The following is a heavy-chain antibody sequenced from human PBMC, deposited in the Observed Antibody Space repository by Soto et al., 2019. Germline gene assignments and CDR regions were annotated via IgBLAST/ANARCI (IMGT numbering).Heavy chain of an antibody. CDR2: INTANGDT. J-gene: IGHJ5*02. Sequence: QIQLVQSGAEMKKPGASVKVSCKASGYTFTNYAMHWVRQAPGQSLEWMGRINTANGDTIYSQNFQGRVTITRDASARTVYLELSSLRFEDTAVYYCGRGQATFDPWGQGNLVTVSS. V-gene: IGHV1-3*04. CDR1: GYTFTNYA. CDR3: GRGQATFDP.